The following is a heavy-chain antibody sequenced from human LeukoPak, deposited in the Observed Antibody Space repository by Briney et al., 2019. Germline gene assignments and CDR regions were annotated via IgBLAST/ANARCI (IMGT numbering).Heavy chain of an antibody. D-gene: IGHD2-2*01. J-gene: IGHJ4*02. CDR2: INPSDGDT. Sequence: GASVKVSCKASGYTFTRNQMHWVRQAPGQGLEWMGIINPSDGDTNYAQKLQGRVTMTTDTSTSTAYMELRSLRSDDTAVYYCARDRYCSSTSCLVDYWGQGTLVTVSS. V-gene: IGHV1-46*01. CDR1: GYTFTRNQ. CDR3: ARDRYCSSTSCLVDY.